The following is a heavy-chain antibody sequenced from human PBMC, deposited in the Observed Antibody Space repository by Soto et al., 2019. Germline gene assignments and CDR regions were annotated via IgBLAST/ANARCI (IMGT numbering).Heavy chain of an antibody. CDR2: ISYDGSNK. V-gene: IGHV3-30*18. J-gene: IGHJ6*02. CDR1: GFTFSSYG. Sequence: GGSLRLSCAASGFTFSSYGMHWVRQAPGKGLEWVAVISYDGSNKYYADSVKGRFTISRDNSKNTLYLQMNSLRAEDTAVYYCAKGSIVVVPAATDYGMDVWGQGTTVTVSS. D-gene: IGHD2-2*01. CDR3: AKGSIVVVPAATDYGMDV.